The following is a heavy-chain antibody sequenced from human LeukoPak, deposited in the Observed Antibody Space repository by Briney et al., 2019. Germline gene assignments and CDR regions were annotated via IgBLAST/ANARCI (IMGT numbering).Heavy chain of an antibody. V-gene: IGHV1-69*01. D-gene: IGHD2-15*01. J-gene: IGHJ4*02. CDR1: GGTFSSYA. Sequence: GSSVKVSCKASGGTFSSYAISWVRQAPGQGLEWMGGIIPIFGTANYAQKFQGRVTITADESTSTAYMELSSLRSEDTAVYYCARDRLYCSGGSCQLRGFDYWGQGTLVTVSS. CDR3: ARDRLYCSGGSCQLRGFDY. CDR2: IIPIFGTA.